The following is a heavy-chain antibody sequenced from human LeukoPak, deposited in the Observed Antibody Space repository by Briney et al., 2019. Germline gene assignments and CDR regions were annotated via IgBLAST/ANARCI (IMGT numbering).Heavy chain of an antibody. CDR3: AKYTSGTAWAEDF. J-gene: IGHJ4*02. CDR2: IGTTSIA. CDR1: GLSFDSHV. D-gene: IGHD3-10*01. V-gene: IGHV3-23*01. Sequence: PGGSLRLSCAASGLSFDSHVMSWVRQTPGKRLEWVASIGTTSIAYYPDSLKGRFIISRDNSDSTVYLQMNGLSVGDAAIYYCAKYTSGTAWAEDFWGQGTVVTVSS.